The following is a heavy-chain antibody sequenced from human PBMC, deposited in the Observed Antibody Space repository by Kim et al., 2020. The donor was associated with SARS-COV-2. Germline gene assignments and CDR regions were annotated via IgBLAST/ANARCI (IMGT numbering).Heavy chain of an antibody. CDR3: AKDGEGISPPPWFYYYY. J-gene: IGHJ6*03. CDR1: GFTFGDYA. CDR2: ISWNSGSI. V-gene: IGHV3-9*01. D-gene: IGHD6-13*01. Sequence: GGSLRLSCAASGFTFGDYAMHWVRQAPGKGLEGVSGISWNSGSICYADSVKGRFTSSRDKPKNSLYLQMNRLRVEDRALYYVAKDGEGISPPPWFYYYY.